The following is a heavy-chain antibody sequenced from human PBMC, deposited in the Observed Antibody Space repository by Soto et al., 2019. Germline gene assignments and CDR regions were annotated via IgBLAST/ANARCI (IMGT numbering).Heavy chain of an antibody. CDR3: AKKTDGYNPFDL. CDR2: IYYSGST. D-gene: IGHD5-12*01. CDR1: GGSISSYY. V-gene: IGHV4-59*08. J-gene: IGHJ4*02. Sequence: LSLTCTVSGGSISSYYWSWIRQPPGKGLEWIGYIYYSGSTNYNRSLKSRVTISVDTSKNQFSLKLSSVTAADTAVSYCAKKTDGYNPFDLWGPGTLVTVSS.